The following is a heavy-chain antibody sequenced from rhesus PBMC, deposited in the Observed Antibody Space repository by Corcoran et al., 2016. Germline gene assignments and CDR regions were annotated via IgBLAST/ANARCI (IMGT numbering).Heavy chain of an antibody. D-gene: IGHD2-21*01. CDR1: GFTFSDYY. V-gene: IGHV3-59*01. CDR3: AREEYCTGRGCYSFDY. CDR2: ISNGGGST. J-gene: IGHJ4*01. Sequence: EVQLVESGGGLAKPGWSLRLSCAASGFTFSDYYMHWVRQASGKGLEWVSRISNGGGSTGYADSGKGRFTISRENAKNTLYLQMDSLRAEDTAVYYCAREEYCTGRGCYSFDYWGQGVLVTVSS.